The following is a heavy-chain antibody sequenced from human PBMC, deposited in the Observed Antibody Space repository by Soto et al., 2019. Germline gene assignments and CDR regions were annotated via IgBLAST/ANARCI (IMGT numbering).Heavy chain of an antibody. CDR3: ARDQLEGNWFDP. V-gene: IGHV4-30-2*01. D-gene: IGHD1-1*01. Sequence: PSETLSLTCAVSGGSIISGGYSWNWIRQPPGKGLEWIGYIYHSGSTLYNPSLKSRVTISVDKSKNQFSLKLSSVTAADTAVYYCARDQLEGNWFDPWGQRTLVTVSS. CDR1: GGSIISGGYS. CDR2: IYHSGST. J-gene: IGHJ5*02.